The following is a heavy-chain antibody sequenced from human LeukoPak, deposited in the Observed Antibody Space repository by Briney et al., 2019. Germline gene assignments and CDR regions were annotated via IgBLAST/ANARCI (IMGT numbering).Heavy chain of an antibody. CDR3: ARHRDCSSTSCLLDY. CDR1: GYSFTSYW. Sequence: GESLKISCKGSGYSFTSYWIGLVRQMPGKGLEWMGIIYPGDSDTRYSPSFQGQVTISADKSISTAYLQWSSLKASDTAMYYCARHRDCSSTSCLLDYWGQGTLVTVSS. D-gene: IGHD2-2*01. J-gene: IGHJ4*02. CDR2: IYPGDSDT. V-gene: IGHV5-51*01.